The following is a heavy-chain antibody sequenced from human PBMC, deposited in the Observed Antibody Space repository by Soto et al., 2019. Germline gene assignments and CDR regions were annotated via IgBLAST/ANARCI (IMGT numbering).Heavy chain of an antibody. CDR2: ISGSGGST. CDR1: GFTFSSYA. Sequence: GGSLRLSCAASGFTFSSYAMIWVRQAPGKGLEWVSAISGSGGSTYYADSVKGRFTISRDNSKNTLYLQMNSLRAEDTAVYYCAKWAYYYDSSGYLFDYWGQGTLVTVSS. CDR3: AKWAYYYDSSGYLFDY. J-gene: IGHJ4*02. V-gene: IGHV3-23*01. D-gene: IGHD3-22*01.